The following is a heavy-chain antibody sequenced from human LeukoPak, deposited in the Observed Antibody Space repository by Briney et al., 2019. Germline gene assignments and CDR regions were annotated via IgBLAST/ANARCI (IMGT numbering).Heavy chain of an antibody. CDR3: ARDLGTTNYFFDY. J-gene: IGHJ4*02. Sequence: GGSLRLSCAASGFTFSNYGFHWVRQAPGKGLEWVAVIWYGGSNKYYADSVKGRFTISRDNSKNTLYLQMNSLRAEDTAVYYCARDLGTTNYFFDYWGQGTLVTVSS. CDR1: GFTFSNYG. V-gene: IGHV3-33*01. D-gene: IGHD4-17*01. CDR2: IWYGGSNK.